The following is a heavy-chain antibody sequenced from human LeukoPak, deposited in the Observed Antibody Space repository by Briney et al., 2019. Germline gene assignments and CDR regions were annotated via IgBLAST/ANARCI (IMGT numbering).Heavy chain of an antibody. V-gene: IGHV3-20*04. CDR2: INWNGGST. D-gene: IGHD3-9*01. Sequence: GGSLRLSCAASGFTFDDYGMSWVRQAPGKGLEWVSGINWNGGSTGYADSVKGRFTISRDNAKNSLYLQMNSLRAEDTALYYCARVRAFDPLYYYYYYMDVRGEGTTVTVSS. CDR1: GFTFDDYG. CDR3: ARVRAFDPLYYYYYYMDV. J-gene: IGHJ6*03.